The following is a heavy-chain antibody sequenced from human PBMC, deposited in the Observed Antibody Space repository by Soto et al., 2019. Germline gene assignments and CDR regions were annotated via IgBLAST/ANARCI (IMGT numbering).Heavy chain of an antibody. CDR1: GFTFSSYW. D-gene: IGHD2-21*01. V-gene: IGHV3-74*01. Sequence: EVQLVESGGGLVQPGGSLILSCAASGFTFSSYWMHWVRQAPGKGLVWVSRINNDGSSTSYADSVKGRFTISRDNAKSTLYLEMCSLRAEDTAVYYCARDPLLIGDTDYGLDVWGQGTTVTVSS. CDR2: INNDGSST. J-gene: IGHJ6*02. CDR3: ARDPLLIGDTDYGLDV.